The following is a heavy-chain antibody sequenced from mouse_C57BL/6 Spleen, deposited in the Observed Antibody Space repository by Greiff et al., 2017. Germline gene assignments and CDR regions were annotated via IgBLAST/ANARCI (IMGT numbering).Heavy chain of an antibody. CDR2: ISSGGDYI. CDR3: TSLLGYDYDAGFAY. D-gene: IGHD2-4*01. V-gene: IGHV5-9-1*02. CDR1: GFTFSSYA. J-gene: IGHJ3*01. Sequence: EVKLEESGEGLVKPGGSLKLSCAASGFTFSSYAMSWVRQTPEKRLEWVAYISSGGDYIYYADTVKGRFTISRDNARNTLYLQMSSLKSEDTAMYYCTSLLGYDYDAGFAYWGQGTLVTVSA.